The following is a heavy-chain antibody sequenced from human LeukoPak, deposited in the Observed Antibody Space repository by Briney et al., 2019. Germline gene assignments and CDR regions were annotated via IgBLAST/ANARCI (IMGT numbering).Heavy chain of an antibody. J-gene: IGHJ4*02. CDR2: INPSGGST. V-gene: IGHV1-46*01. CDR1: GGTFSSYA. CDR3: ARGEVDY. Sequence: ASVKVSCKASGGTFSSYAISWVRQAPGQGLEWMGIINPSGGSTSYAQKFQGRVTMTRDTSTSTVYMELSSLRSEDTAVYYCARGEVDYWGQGTLVTVSS.